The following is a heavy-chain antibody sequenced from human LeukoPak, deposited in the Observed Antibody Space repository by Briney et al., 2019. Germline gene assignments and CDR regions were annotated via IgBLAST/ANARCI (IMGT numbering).Heavy chain of an antibody. V-gene: IGHV4-59*01. CDR1: GGSISSYY. CDR3: ARGKAAAGILVDY. CDR2: IYYSGST. D-gene: IGHD6-13*01. J-gene: IGHJ4*02. Sequence: SETLSLTCTVSGGSISSYYWSWIRRPPGKGLEWIGYIYYSGSTNYNPSLKSRVTISVDTSKNQFSLKLSSVTAADTAVYYCARGKAAAGILVDYWGQGTLVTVSS.